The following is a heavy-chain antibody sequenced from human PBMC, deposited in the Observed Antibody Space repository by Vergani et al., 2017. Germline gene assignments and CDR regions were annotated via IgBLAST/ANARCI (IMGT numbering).Heavy chain of an antibody. CDR1: GFTFSSYS. V-gene: IGHV3-21*01. D-gene: IGHD3-10*01. CDR3: AGDSMVRGVIINPFDY. CDR2: ISSSSSYI. Sequence: EVQLVESGGGLVKPGGSLRLSCAASGFTFSSYSMNWVRQAPGKGLEWVSSISSSSSYIYYADSVKGRFTISRDNAKNSLYLQMNSLRAEDTAVYYCAGDSMVRGVIINPFDYWGQGTLVTVSS. J-gene: IGHJ4*02.